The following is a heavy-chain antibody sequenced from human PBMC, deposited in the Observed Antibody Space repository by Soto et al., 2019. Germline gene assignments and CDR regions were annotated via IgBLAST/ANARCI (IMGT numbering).Heavy chain of an antibody. D-gene: IGHD2-2*01. CDR3: ARDRGYCSSTSCSQFGY. CDR1: GSTFSSYW. Sequence: EEQLVESGGGLVQPGGSLRLSCAASGSTFSSYWMHWVRQAPGKGLVWVSRINSDGSSTSYADSVKGRFTISRDNAKNTLYLQMNSLRAEDTAVYYCARDRGYCSSTSCSQFGYWGQGTLVTVSS. CDR2: INSDGSST. V-gene: IGHV3-74*01. J-gene: IGHJ4*02.